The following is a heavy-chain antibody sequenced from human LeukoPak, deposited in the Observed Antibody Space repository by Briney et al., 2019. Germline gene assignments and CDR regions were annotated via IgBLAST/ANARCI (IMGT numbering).Heavy chain of an antibody. CDR3: ARDAVYSSSWQYY. CDR1: GFTFSSYS. Sequence: GGSLRLSCAVSGFTFSSYSMSWVSQAPGEGLEWVSSISSSGTYKYYADSVKGRFTISRDNAKNSLYLQMNSLRAEDTAVYYCARDAVYSSSWQYYWGQGTLVTVSS. V-gene: IGHV3-21*01. D-gene: IGHD6-13*01. J-gene: IGHJ4*02. CDR2: ISSSGTYK.